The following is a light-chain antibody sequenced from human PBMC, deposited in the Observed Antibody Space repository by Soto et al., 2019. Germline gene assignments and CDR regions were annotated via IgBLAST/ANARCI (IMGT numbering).Light chain of an antibody. CDR1: QDISNY. J-gene: IGKJ4*01. Sequence: DIQMTQSPSSLSASVGDRATITCQASQDISNYLNWYQQKPGKAPKLQIYDASNLETGVPSRFSGSGSETDFTFPISSLQPEDIAAYYCQQYDNLPPLTFGGGTKVEIK. V-gene: IGKV1-33*01. CDR3: QQYDNLPPLT. CDR2: DAS.